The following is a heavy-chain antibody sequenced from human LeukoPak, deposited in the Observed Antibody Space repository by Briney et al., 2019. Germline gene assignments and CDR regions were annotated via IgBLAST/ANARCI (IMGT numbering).Heavy chain of an antibody. CDR1: GGSFSGYY. V-gene: IGHV4-34*01. D-gene: IGHD2-2*01. Sequence: SETLSLTCAVYGGSFSGYYWSWTRQPPGKGLEWIGEINHSGSTNYNPSLKSRVTISVDTSKNQFSLKLSSVTAAGTAVYYCAREGVVVPAARGDYYGMDVWGQGTTVTVSS. CDR3: AREGVVVPAARGDYYGMDV. J-gene: IGHJ6*02. CDR2: INHSGST.